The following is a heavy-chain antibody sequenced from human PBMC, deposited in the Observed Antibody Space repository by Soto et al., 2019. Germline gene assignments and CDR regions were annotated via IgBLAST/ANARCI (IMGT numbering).Heavy chain of an antibody. Sequence: SVKVSCKASGGTFSSYAISWVRQAPGQGLEWMGGIIPIFGTANYAQKFQGRVTITADESTSTAYMELSSLRSEDTAVYYCARDDPVKRTFGWLVRDYYYYGMDVWGQGTTVTAP. V-gene: IGHV1-69*13. CDR1: GGTFSSYA. J-gene: IGHJ6*02. CDR3: ARDDPVKRTFGWLVRDYYYYGMDV. CDR2: IIPIFGTA. D-gene: IGHD6-19*01.